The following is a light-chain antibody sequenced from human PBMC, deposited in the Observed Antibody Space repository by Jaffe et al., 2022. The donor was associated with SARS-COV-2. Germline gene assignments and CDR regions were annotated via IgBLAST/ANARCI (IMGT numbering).Light chain of an antibody. CDR2: DVS. Sequence: QSALTQPASVSGSPGQSITISCTGTSSDVGGYNYVSWYQQHPGKAPKLVIYDVSNRPSGVSNRFSGSKSGNTASLTISGLQAEDEADYYCSSYTRISTLGLFGGGTKLTVL. CDR3: SSYTRISTLGL. CDR1: SSDVGGYNY. J-gene: IGLJ2*01. V-gene: IGLV2-14*01.